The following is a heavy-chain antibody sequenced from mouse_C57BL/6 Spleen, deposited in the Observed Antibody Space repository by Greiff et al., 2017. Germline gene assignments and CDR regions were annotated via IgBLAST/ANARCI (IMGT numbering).Heavy chain of an antibody. J-gene: IGHJ4*01. CDR2: ILPSIGRT. D-gene: IGHD2-3*01. CDR1: DSEVFPIAY. Sequence: QVQLKESGSELRSPGSSVKLSCKDFDSEVFPIAYMSWVRQKPGHGFEWIGGILPSIGRTIYGEKFEDKATLDADTLSNTAYLELNSLTSEDSAIYYCARGIYDGYYSAMDYWGQGTSVTVSS. CDR3: ARGIYDGYYSAMDY. V-gene: IGHV15-2*01.